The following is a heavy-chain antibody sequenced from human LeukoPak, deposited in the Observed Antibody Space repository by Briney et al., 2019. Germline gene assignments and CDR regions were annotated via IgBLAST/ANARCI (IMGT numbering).Heavy chain of an antibody. V-gene: IGHV3-48*02. CDR2: ITGSSSNI. Sequence: PGGSLRLSCAASGFTFSSYSMNWVRQAPGKGLEWVSYITGSSSNIYYADSVKGRFTISRDNARNSLYLQMNSLRDEGTAVYYCARDYDYGFDYWGQGSLVTVSS. CDR3: ARDYDYGFDY. J-gene: IGHJ4*02. D-gene: IGHD4-17*01. CDR1: GFTFSSYS.